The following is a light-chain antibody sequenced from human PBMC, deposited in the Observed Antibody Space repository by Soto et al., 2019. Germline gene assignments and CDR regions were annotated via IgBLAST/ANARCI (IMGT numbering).Light chain of an antibody. Sequence: QAVVTQEPSFSVSPGGTVTLTCGLNSGSVTISYSPSWYQQTPGQAPRTVVYSTDIRSSGVPDRFSGSIVGNKAALTITGAQADDESDYYCVLYFSSGISMFGGGTKLTVL. V-gene: IGLV8-61*01. CDR1: SGSVTISYS. J-gene: IGLJ3*02. CDR3: VLYFSSGISM. CDR2: STD.